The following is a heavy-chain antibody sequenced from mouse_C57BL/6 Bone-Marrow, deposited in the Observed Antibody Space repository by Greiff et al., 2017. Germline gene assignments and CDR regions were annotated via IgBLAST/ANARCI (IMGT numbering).Heavy chain of an antibody. CDR3: ARHSLYGNYVYWYFDV. V-gene: IGHV2-6-1*01. J-gene: IGHJ1*03. D-gene: IGHD2-1*01. Sequence: VKVVESGPGLVAPSQSLSITCTVSGFSLTSYGVHWVRQPPGKGLEWLVVIWSDGSTTYNSALKSRLSISKDNSKSQVFLKMNSLQTDDTAMYYCARHSLYGNYVYWYFDVWGTGTTVTVSS. CDR2: IWSDGST. CDR1: GFSLTSYG.